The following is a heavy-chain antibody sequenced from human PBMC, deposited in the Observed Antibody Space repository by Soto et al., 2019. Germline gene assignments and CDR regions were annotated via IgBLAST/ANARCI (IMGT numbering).Heavy chain of an antibody. CDR2: MFYTGGT. V-gene: IGHV4-59*01. CDR3: ATRTSVTTWVAFDV. J-gene: IGHJ3*01. D-gene: IGHD4-17*01. Sequence: QVQLQESGPGLVKPSETLSLTCNVSGGSISSYYWSWLRQPPGKGLEWIGYMFYTGGTDSNPSLRSRVTISIDTSKNQVSLELDSVTAADTAVYYCATRTSVTTWVAFDVWGQGTLVTVSS. CDR1: GGSISSYY.